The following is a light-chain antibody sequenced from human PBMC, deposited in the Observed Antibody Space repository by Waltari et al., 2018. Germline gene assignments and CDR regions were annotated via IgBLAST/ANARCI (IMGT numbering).Light chain of an antibody. Sequence: SALTQPPSVSASPGQSITLPCTGTSSDVGGYNFVSWYQQHPGKAPQVIIFEISKRPSGVSNRFSGSKSGNTASLTISGLQAEDEANYYCCAYVGYSTWVFGGGTKLTVV. CDR2: EIS. CDR1: SSDVGGYNF. V-gene: IGLV2-23*02. J-gene: IGLJ3*02. CDR3: CAYVGYSTWV.